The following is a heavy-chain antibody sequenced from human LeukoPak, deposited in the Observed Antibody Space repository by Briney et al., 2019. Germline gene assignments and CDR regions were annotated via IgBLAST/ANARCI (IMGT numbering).Heavy chain of an antibody. CDR2: IYSGGGT. D-gene: IGHD4-17*01. V-gene: IGHV3-53*01. CDR3: VGEVTY. J-gene: IGHJ4*02. Sequence: GGSLRLSCVASGLSVRSTYMTWVRQAPGKGLEWVSVIYSGGGTNYADSLKGRFSISRDNSKNTLYLQMKSLRAEDTAVYYCVGEVTYWGQGTLVTVSS. CDR1: GLSVRSTY.